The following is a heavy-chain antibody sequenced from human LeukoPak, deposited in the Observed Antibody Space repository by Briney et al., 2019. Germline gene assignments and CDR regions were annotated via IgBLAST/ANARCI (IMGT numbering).Heavy chain of an antibody. CDR3: ARESGSYVGEDWFDP. D-gene: IGHD1-26*01. Sequence: PSETLSLTCTVSGGSISSSSYYWGWIRQPPGKGLEWIGSIYYSGSTYYNPSLKSRVTISVDTSKNQFSLKLSSVTAADTAVYYCARESGSYVGEDWFDPWGQGTLVTVSS. V-gene: IGHV4-39*07. J-gene: IGHJ5*02. CDR1: GGSISSSSYY. CDR2: IYYSGST.